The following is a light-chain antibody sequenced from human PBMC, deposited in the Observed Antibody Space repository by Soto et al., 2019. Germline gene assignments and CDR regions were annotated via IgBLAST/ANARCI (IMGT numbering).Light chain of an antibody. Sequence: QSVLTQPPSVSGAPGQRVTISCTGSSSNIGAGYDVHWYRQLPGTAPKLLIYGNTNRPSGVPDRFSGSKSGTSASLAITGLQSEDEADYYCQSYDSRLSGSVFGGGTKLTVL. CDR1: SSNIGAGYD. V-gene: IGLV1-40*01. CDR2: GNT. J-gene: IGLJ2*01. CDR3: QSYDSRLSGSV.